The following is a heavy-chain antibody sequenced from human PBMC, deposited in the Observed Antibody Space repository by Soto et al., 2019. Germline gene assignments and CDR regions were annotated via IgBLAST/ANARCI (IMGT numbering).Heavy chain of an antibody. CDR2: IYATGTT. D-gene: IGHD1-1*01. Sequence: SETLSLTCTFSVASIIGFYWSWIRKSAGKGLEWIGRIYATGTTDYNPSLKSRVMMSVDTSKKQFSLKLRSVTAADTAVYYCVRDGTKTLRDWFDPWGQGISVTVSS. J-gene: IGHJ5*02. CDR3: VRDGTKTLRDWFDP. V-gene: IGHV4-4*07. CDR1: VASIIGFY.